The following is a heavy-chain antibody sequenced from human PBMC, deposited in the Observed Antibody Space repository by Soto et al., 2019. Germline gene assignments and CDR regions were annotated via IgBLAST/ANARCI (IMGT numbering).Heavy chain of an antibody. CDR2: MLYDGTNI. Sequence: QVQLVESGGGVVQPGRSLRLSCAASGFSFSTFGMHWVRQAPGKGLEWLAGMLYDGTNIHYADSVKGRFTISRDSSKNTVYLEMNNLRAEDTAVHFCAKDDGTGSWGQGTLVTVSS. J-gene: IGHJ5*02. CDR1: GFSFSTFG. CDR3: AKDDGTGS. D-gene: IGHD3-10*01. V-gene: IGHV3-30*18.